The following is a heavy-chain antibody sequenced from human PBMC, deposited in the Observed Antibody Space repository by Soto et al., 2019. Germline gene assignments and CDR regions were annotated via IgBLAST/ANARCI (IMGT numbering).Heavy chain of an antibody. CDR2: IKSKTDGGTT. CDR1: GFTFSNAW. D-gene: IGHD3-16*01. V-gene: IGHV3-15*01. CDR3: TTDRYTFRLSDAFDI. J-gene: IGHJ3*02. Sequence: EVQLVESGGGLVKPGGSLRLSCAASGFTFSNAWMSWVRQAPGKGLEWVGRIKSKTDGGTTDYAAPVKGRFTISRDDSKNTLYLQMNSLKTEDTAVYYSTTDRYTFRLSDAFDIWGQGTMVTVSS.